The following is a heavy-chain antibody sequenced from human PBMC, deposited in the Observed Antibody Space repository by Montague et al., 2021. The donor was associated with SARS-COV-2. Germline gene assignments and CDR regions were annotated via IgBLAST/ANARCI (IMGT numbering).Heavy chain of an antibody. CDR2: IYYSGST. D-gene: IGHD5-12*01. J-gene: IGHJ3*02. CDR3: ARRLSGYDRDDAFDI. Sequence: ETLSLTCTVSGGSISSSSYYWGWIRQPPGKGLEWIGSIYYSGSTYYNPSLKSRVTISVDTSKNQFSLKLSSVTAADTAVYYCARRLSGYDRDDAFDIWGQGTMVTVSS. V-gene: IGHV4-39*01. CDR1: GGSISSSSYY.